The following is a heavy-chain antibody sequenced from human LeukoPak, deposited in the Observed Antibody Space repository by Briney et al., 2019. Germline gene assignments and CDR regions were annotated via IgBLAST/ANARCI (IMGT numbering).Heavy chain of an antibody. CDR2: ISYDGSNK. CDR1: GFTFSSYA. J-gene: IGHJ4*02. Sequence: GGSLRLSCAASGFTFSSYAMHWVRQAPGKGLEWVAVISYDGSNKYYADSVKGRFTISRDNARNSVYLQMNSLRVEDTAVYYWARNPVEGELLLYYRGQGTLVNGSS. D-gene: IGHD2/OR15-2a*01. CDR3: ARNPVEGELLLYY. V-gene: IGHV3-30-3*01.